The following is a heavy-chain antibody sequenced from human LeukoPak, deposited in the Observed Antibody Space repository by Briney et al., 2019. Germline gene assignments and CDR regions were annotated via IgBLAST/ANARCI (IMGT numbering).Heavy chain of an antibody. CDR1: GGSISSSSYY. D-gene: IGHD1-26*01. CDR3: ARDSYSGSLFY. CDR2: IYYSGST. V-gene: IGHV4-39*07. Sequence: SETLSLTCTVSGGSISSSSYYWGWIRQPPGKGLEWIGSIYYSGSTYYNPSLKSRVTISVDTSKNQFSLKLRSVTAADTAVYYCARDSYSGSLFYWGQGILVTVSS. J-gene: IGHJ4*02.